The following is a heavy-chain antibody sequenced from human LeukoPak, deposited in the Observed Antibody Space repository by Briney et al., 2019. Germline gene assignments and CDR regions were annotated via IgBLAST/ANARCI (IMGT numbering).Heavy chain of an antibody. J-gene: IGHJ4*02. Sequence: GGSPRLSCAASGFTFSGYWMSWVRQAPRKGLEWVANIKQDGSEKYYVDSVKGRFTISRDNAKNSLYLQMNSLRAEDTAVYYCARDEDRVGALLLWGQGTLVTVSS. D-gene: IGHD1-26*01. CDR2: IKQDGSEK. CDR1: GFTFSGYW. V-gene: IGHV3-7*01. CDR3: ARDEDRVGALLL.